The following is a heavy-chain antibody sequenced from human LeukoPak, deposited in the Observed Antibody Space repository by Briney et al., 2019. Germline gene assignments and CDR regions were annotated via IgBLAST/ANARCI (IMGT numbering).Heavy chain of an antibody. J-gene: IGHJ6*03. CDR2: ISAYNGNT. CDR1: GYTFTSYY. CDR3: ARVRYPLQKPYYYYYMDV. Sequence: GASVKVSCKASGYTFTSYYMHWVRQAPGQGLEWMGWISAYNGNTNYAQKLQGRVTMTTDTSTSTAYMELRSLRSDDTAVYYCARVRYPLQKPYYYYYMDVWGKGTTVTVSS. D-gene: IGHD4-11*01. V-gene: IGHV1-18*04.